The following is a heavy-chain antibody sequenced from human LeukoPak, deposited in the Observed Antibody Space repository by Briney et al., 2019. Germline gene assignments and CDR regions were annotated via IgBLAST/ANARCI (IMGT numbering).Heavy chain of an antibody. CDR3: AKGDSN. J-gene: IGHJ4*02. D-gene: IGHD6-13*01. V-gene: IGHV3-30*02. CDR2: IPKDGINK. Sequence: GESLRLSCTTSGFIFSNYGFHWVRQAPGKGLEWVALIRNDIPKDGINKYYADSVRGRFTISRDNSKNTVYLQMNSLRVADTAMYYWAKGDSNWGQGTLVTVSS. CDR1: GFIFSNYG.